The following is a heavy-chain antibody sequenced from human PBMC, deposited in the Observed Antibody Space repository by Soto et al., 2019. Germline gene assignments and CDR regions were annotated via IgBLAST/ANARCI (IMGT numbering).Heavy chain of an antibody. Sequence: SETLSLTCAVSGVSISSGGYSWSWIRQPPGKGLEWIGYIYHSGSTYYNPSLKSRVTISVDTSKNQFSLKLSSVTAADTAVYYCARQNYDYVWGSYRYTVPRPFDYWGQGTLVTVSS. CDR3: ARQNYDYVWGSYRYTVPRPFDY. V-gene: IGHV4-30-2*01. D-gene: IGHD3-16*02. CDR1: GVSISSGGYS. J-gene: IGHJ4*02. CDR2: IYHSGST.